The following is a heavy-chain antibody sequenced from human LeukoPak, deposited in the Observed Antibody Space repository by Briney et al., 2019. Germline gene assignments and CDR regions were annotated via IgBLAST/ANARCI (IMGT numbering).Heavy chain of an antibody. CDR2: IIPIFGTA. D-gene: IGHD3-22*01. J-gene: IGHJ5*02. CDR1: GGTFSSYA. CDR3: ATIHYSDSSGYRRHNWFDP. Sequence: SVKVSCKASGGTFSSYAISWVRQAPGQGLEWMGGIIPIFGTANYAQKFQGRVTITTDESTSTAYMELSSLRSEDTAVYYCATIHYSDSSGYRRHNWFDPWGQGTLVTVSS. V-gene: IGHV1-69*05.